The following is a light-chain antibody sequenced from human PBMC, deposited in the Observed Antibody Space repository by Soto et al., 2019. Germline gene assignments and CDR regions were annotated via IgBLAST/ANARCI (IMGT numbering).Light chain of an antibody. CDR3: QAYDNRLSAYV. CDR2: TNT. J-gene: IGLJ1*01. V-gene: IGLV1-40*01. CDR1: SSNIGAGYD. Sequence: QSVLAQPPSVSGAPGQTVTISCTGSSSNIGAGYDVHWYQQLPGGGYKHLIYTNTNRPSGVPDRFSGSQSGTSASLAITGLQPGDEADYYCQAYDNRLSAYVFGTGTKVTVL.